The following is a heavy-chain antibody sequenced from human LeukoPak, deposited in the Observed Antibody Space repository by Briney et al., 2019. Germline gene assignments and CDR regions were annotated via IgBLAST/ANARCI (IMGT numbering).Heavy chain of an antibody. Sequence: PGGSLRLSCAASGFTFSSYGMHWVRRAPGKGLEWVAVIWYDGSNKYYADSVKGRFTISRDNSKNTLYLQMNSLRAEDTAVYYCAKGPYSSGWNDAFDIWGQGTMVSVSS. D-gene: IGHD6-19*01. CDR3: AKGPYSSGWNDAFDI. J-gene: IGHJ3*02. CDR2: IWYDGSNK. CDR1: GFTFSSYG. V-gene: IGHV3-33*06.